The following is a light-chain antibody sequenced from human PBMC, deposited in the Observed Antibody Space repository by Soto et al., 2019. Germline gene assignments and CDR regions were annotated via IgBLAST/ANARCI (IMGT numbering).Light chain of an antibody. CDR2: GSS. V-gene: IGKV1D-16*01. J-gene: IGKJ4*01. CDR3: QEYNTWHPVP. Sequence: DIAVTQTPTSVSASEGDRVTITCRESLGVSDWVAWYHKKTGEAPKLLIYGSSSLLSGVPSRFSGTRSGTDFTLTISSLQSEDFAVYYCQEYNTWHPVPFGGVSK. CDR1: LGVSDW.